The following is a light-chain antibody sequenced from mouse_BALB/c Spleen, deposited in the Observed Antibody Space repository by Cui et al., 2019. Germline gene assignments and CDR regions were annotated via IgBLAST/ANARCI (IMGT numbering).Light chain of an antibody. CDR2: STS. J-gene: IGKJ4*01. Sequence: QIVLTQSPAIMSASPWEKVTITCSASSSVSYMHWFQQKPGTSPKLWIYSTSNLASGVPARFSGSGSGTSYALTISRMEAEDAATYYCQQRSSYPFTFGSGTKLEIK. V-gene: IGKV4-57*01. CDR1: SSVSY. CDR3: QQRSSYPFT.